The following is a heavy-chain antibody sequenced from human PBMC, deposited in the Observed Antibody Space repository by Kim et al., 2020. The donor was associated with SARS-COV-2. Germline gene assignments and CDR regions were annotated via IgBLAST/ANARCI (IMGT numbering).Heavy chain of an antibody. CDR1: GFTFSSYG. CDR2: ITYDGGNK. J-gene: IGHJ4*02. D-gene: IGHD2-21*01. Sequence: GGSLRLSCAASGFTFSSYGMHWVRQAPGKGLEWVSVITYDGGNKYYADSVKGRFTISRDNSKNTLYLQMNSLRAEDTAVYYCAKDNTPRFAVVTPGPRYWGQGTLVTVSS. CDR3: AKDNTPRFAVVTPGPRY. V-gene: IGHV3-30*18.